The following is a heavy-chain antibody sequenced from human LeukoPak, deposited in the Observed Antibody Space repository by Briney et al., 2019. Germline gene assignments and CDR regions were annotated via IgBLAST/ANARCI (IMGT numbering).Heavy chain of an antibody. Sequence: PGGSLRLSCAASGFTFSSYSMNWVRQAPGKGLEWISYISSSSSTIFYADSVKGRFTISRDNAKNSLYLQMNSLRAEDTAVYYCAREDYSTSWSVGYYFDSWGQGTLVTVSS. CDR2: ISSSSSTI. CDR3: AREDYSTSWSVGYYFDS. J-gene: IGHJ4*02. D-gene: IGHD6-13*01. V-gene: IGHV3-48*04. CDR1: GFTFSSYS.